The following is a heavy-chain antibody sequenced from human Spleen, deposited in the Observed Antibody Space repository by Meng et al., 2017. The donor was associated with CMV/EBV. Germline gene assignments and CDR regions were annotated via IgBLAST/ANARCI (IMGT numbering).Heavy chain of an antibody. CDR2: IIPMFRKT. V-gene: IGHV1-69*05. Sequence: ASGGTFRCSAINWVPQAPGHGLEWIGNIIPMFRKTNYAQKFQGRVTITTGESSGTVFMELSSLTLDDTAIYFCARVPDSRAPEDDYWGQGTLVTVSS. CDR3: ARVPDSRAPEDDY. D-gene: IGHD6-6*01. CDR1: GGTFRCSA. J-gene: IGHJ4*02.